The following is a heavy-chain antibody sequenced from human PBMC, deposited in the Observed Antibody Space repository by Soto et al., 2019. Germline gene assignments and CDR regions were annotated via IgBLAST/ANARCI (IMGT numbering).Heavy chain of an antibody. J-gene: IGHJ4*02. CDR2: ISSSSSTI. CDR3: ATFPAQDPLRWF. Sequence: GGSLRLSCAASGFTFSDYYMSWIRQAPGKGLEWVSYISSSSSTIYYADSVKGRFTISRYDAKNSLYLQMNSLRHEDTAVYYCATFPAQDPLRWFWSQGTLVTVSS. CDR1: GFTFSDYY. D-gene: IGHD3-10*01. V-gene: IGHV3-11*04.